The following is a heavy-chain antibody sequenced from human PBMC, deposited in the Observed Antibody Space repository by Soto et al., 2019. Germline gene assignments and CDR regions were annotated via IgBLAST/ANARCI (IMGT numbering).Heavy chain of an antibody. D-gene: IGHD2-15*01. CDR1: GFTFSSYA. Sequence: EVQLLESGGGLVQPGGSLRLSCAASGFTFSSYAMSWVRQAPGKGLEWVSAISGSGGSTYYADSVKGRFTISRDNSKNTLYLQMNSLRAEDTAVYYCARLQDIVVVVAAIWFDPWGQGTLVTVSS. CDR3: ARLQDIVVVVAAIWFDP. V-gene: IGHV3-23*01. CDR2: ISGSGGST. J-gene: IGHJ5*02.